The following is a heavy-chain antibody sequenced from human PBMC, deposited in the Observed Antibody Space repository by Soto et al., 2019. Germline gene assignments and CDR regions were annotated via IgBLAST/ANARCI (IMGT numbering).Heavy chain of an antibody. CDR2: IYYSGT. CDR3: ARPDSSSWAAPFGS. CDR1: GGSISSYY. D-gene: IGHD6-13*01. V-gene: IGHV4-59*08. Sequence: SETLSLTCSVSGGSISSYYWSWIRQPPGKGLEWIAYIYYSGTSYNPSLKSRVSISLDTSKNQFSLRLTSVTASDTAVYYCARPDSSSWAAPFGSWGQGTLVTVSS. J-gene: IGHJ4*02.